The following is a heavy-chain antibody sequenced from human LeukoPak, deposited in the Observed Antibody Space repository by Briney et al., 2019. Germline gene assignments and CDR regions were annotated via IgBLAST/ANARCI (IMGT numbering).Heavy chain of an antibody. V-gene: IGHV4-61*02. Sequence: SETLSLTCTVSGGSISSGSYYWSWIRQPAGKGLEWIGRIYTSGSTNYNPSLKSRVTISVDTSKNQFSLKLSSVTAADTAVYYCAKNHYDSSGYAWYFDLWGRGTLVTVSS. CDR3: AKNHYDSSGYAWYFDL. CDR1: GGSISSGSYY. CDR2: IYTSGST. J-gene: IGHJ2*01. D-gene: IGHD3-22*01.